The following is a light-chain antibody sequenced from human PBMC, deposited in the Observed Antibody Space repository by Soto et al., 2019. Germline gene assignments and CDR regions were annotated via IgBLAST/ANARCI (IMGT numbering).Light chain of an antibody. J-gene: IGKJ1*01. CDR1: QSISGA. V-gene: IGKV3-15*01. Sequence: EIVMTQSPATLSVSPGGRATLSCRASQSISGALAWYQQKPGQATRILIYGASTRATSFPARFSGSGSGTHFTLTISSLQSEDFEVYYCQQYNNWPWTVGQGTKV. CDR2: GAS. CDR3: QQYNNWPWT.